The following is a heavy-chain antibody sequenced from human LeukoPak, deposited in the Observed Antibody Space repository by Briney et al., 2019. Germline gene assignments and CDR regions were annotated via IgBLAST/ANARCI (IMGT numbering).Heavy chain of an antibody. CDR1: GGSFSGYY. J-gene: IGHJ3*02. D-gene: IGHD2-2*01. CDR3: ALGYCSSTSCVRAFDI. V-gene: IGHV4-34*01. Sequence: PSETLSLTCAASGGSFSGYYWSWIRQPPGKGLEWIGEINHSGSTNYNPSLKRRVTISVDTSKNQFSLKLSSVTAADTAVYYCALGYCSSTSCVRAFDIWGQGTMVTVSS. CDR2: INHSGST.